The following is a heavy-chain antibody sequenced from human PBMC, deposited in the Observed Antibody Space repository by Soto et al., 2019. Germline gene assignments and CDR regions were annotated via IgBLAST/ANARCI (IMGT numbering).Heavy chain of an antibody. CDR2: ISSSGSTI. Sequence: GGSLRLSCAASGFTFSDYYMSWIRQAPGKGLEWVSYISSSGSTIYYADSVKGRFTISRDNAKNSLYLQMNSLRAEDTAVYYCARADHVLLWFGELFVDYWGQGTLVTVSS. CDR1: GFTFSDYY. D-gene: IGHD3-10*01. V-gene: IGHV3-11*01. J-gene: IGHJ4*02. CDR3: ARADHVLLWFGELFVDY.